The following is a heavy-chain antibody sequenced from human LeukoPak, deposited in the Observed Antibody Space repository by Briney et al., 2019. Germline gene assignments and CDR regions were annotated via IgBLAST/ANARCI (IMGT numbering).Heavy chain of an antibody. CDR2: ISGSGGRT. CDR1: GFTFSSYA. J-gene: IGHJ3*02. CDR3: ARDLYSNRDAFDI. Sequence: GGSLRLSCAASGFTFSSYAMHWVRQAPGKVLEWVSAISGSGGRTYYADSVKGRFTISRDNSKNTLYLQMNSLRAEDTAVYYCARDLYSNRDAFDIWGQGTMVTVSS. V-gene: IGHV3-23*01. D-gene: IGHD6-13*01.